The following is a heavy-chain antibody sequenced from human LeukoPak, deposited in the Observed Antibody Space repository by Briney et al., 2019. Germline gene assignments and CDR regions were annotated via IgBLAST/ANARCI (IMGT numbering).Heavy chain of an antibody. D-gene: IGHD6-19*01. CDR1: GGSFSGYY. V-gene: IGHV4-34*01. CDR2: INHSGST. CDR3: ARDSGVAVAGSYWYFDL. Sequence: SETLSLTCAVYGGSFSGYYWSWIRQPPGKGLEWIGEINHSGSTNYNPSLKSRVTISVDTSKNQFSLKLSSVTAADTAVYYCARDSGVAVAGSYWYFDLWGRGTLVTVSS. J-gene: IGHJ2*01.